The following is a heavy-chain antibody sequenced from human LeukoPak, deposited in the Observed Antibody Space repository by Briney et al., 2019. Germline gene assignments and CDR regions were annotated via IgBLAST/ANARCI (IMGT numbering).Heavy chain of an antibody. D-gene: IGHD3-10*01. CDR3: ARDQGSDYYEI. CDR1: GGSISSSSYY. J-gene: IGHJ3*02. V-gene: IGHV4-39*07. Sequence: PSETLSLTCTVSGGSISSSSYYWGWIRQPPGKGLGWIGSIYYSGSTYYNPSLKSRVTISVDTSKNQFSLKLSSVTAADTAVYYCARDQGSDYYEIWGQGTMVTVSS. CDR2: IYYSGST.